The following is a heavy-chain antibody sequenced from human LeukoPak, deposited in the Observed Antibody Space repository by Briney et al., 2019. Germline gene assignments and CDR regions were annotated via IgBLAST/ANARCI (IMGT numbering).Heavy chain of an antibody. CDR2: ISSYSNII. V-gene: IGHV3-48*01. J-gene: IGHJ4*02. D-gene: IGHD3-10*01. CDR1: GFTFSSYS. CDR3: ASRLVRPLRYFDY. Sequence: PGGSLRLSCAASGFTFSSYSMNWARQAPGNGLEWLSYISSYSNIIYYADSVKGRFTISRDNVKNALYMQMNSLRAEDTAVYYCASRLVRPLRYFDYWGQGTLVTVPS.